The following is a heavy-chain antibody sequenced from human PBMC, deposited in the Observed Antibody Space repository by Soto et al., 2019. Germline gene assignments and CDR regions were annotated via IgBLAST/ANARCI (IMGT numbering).Heavy chain of an antibody. J-gene: IGHJ2*01. V-gene: IGHV4-59*08. CDR1: GGSLSSYY. Sequence: QVQLQESGPGLVKPSETLSLTCTVCGGSLSSYYWSWIRQPPGKGLEWIGYIYYSGSTNYNPSLKSRVTISVDTSKNQFSLKLSSVTAADTAVYYCARTARVVKGQWYFDLWGRGTLVTVSS. CDR2: IYYSGST. D-gene: IGHD2-15*01. CDR3: ARTARVVKGQWYFDL.